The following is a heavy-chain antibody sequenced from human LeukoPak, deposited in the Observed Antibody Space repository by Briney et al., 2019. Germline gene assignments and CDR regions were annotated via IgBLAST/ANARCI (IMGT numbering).Heavy chain of an antibody. V-gene: IGHV3-11*04. J-gene: IGHJ4*02. CDR2: ISRSGSSGSTI. D-gene: IGHD7-27*01. CDR3: ARNRDWGREFDY. CDR1: GFTFSDYY. Sequence: PGGSLRLSCAASGFTFSDYYMSWIRQAPGKGLEWVSYISRSGSSGSTIYYADSVKGRFTISRDIAKNSLNLQMNSLRAEDTAVYYCARNRDWGREFDYWGQGTLVTVSS.